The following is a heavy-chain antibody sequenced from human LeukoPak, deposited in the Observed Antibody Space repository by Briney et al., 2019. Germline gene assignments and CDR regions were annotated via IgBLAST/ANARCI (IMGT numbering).Heavy chain of an antibody. CDR3: ASIDGGSYNY. CDR2: INHSGST. D-gene: IGHD1-26*01. J-gene: IGHJ4*02. CDR1: GGSFSGYY. Sequence: SETLSLTCAVSGGSFSGYYWSWIRQPPGKGLEWIGEINHSGSTNYNPSLKSRVTISVDTSKNQFSLKLSSVTAADTAVYYCASIDGGSYNYWGQGTLATVSS. V-gene: IGHV4-34*01.